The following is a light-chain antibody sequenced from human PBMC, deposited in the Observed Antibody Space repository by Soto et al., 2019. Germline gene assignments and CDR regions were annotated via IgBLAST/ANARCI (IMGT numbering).Light chain of an antibody. J-gene: IGLJ2*01. CDR3: GAWDNSLTGGV. CDR2: ENY. Sequence: QSVLTQPPSVSPAPGQKVTISCSGSSSNIGNNYVSWYQQLPGAAPKLLIYENYERPSGIPDRFSGSKSGTSATLDITGLQTGDEADYYCGAWDNSLTGGVFGGGTKLTVL. CDR1: SSNIGNNY. V-gene: IGLV1-51*02.